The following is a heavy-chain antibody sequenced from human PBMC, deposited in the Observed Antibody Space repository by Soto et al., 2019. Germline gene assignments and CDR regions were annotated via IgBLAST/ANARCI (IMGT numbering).Heavy chain of an antibody. J-gene: IGHJ3*02. V-gene: IGHV4-34*01. D-gene: IGHD2-15*01. CDR3: ARVGDIVVVVAATLSADAFDI. CDR2: INHSGST. CDR1: GLSFSGYY. Sequence: SETLSLTCAVYGLSFSGYYWIWIRQPPGKGLEWIGEINHSGSTNYNPSLKSRVTISVDTSKNQFSLKLSSVTAADTAVYYCARVGDIVVVVAATLSADAFDIWGQGTMVTVSS.